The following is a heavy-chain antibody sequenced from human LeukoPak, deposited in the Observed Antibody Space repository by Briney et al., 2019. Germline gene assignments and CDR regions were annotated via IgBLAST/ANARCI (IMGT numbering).Heavy chain of an antibody. V-gene: IGHV4-38-2*01. Sequence: SETLSLTCAVSGYSISSGYYWGWIRQPPGKGLEWIGSIYHSGSTYYNPSLKSRATISVDTSKNQFSLKLSSVTAADTAVYYCARREWLFHPLDWFDPWGQGTLVTVSS. D-gene: IGHD3-3*01. CDR3: ARREWLFHPLDWFDP. CDR2: IYHSGST. J-gene: IGHJ5*02. CDR1: GYSISSGYY.